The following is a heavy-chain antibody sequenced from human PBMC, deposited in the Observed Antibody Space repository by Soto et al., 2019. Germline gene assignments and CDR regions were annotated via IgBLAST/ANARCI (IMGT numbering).Heavy chain of an antibody. Sequence: PSETLSLTCAVYGGSFSGYYWSWIRQPPGKGLEWIGEINHSGSTNYNPSLKSRVTISVDTSKNQFSLKLSSVTAADTAVYYCARGIRLSRWFDPWGQGTLVTVSS. J-gene: IGHJ5*02. CDR3: ARGIRLSRWFDP. CDR2: INHSGST. CDR1: GGSFSGYY. V-gene: IGHV4-34*01.